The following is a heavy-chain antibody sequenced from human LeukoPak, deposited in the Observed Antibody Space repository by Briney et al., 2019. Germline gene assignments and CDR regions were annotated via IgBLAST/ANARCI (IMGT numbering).Heavy chain of an antibody. V-gene: IGHV3-64D*08. CDR1: GFIFSSYV. D-gene: IGHD1-26*01. J-gene: IGHJ4*02. CDR2: ISGSGGST. CDR3: VKREGSGSSWAVD. Sequence: PGGSLRLSCSASGFIFSSYVMYWVRQAPGEGLEYVSAISGSGGSTYYADSMKGRFTVSRDNSKNTLYLQMSSLRPEDTAVYYCVKREGSGSSWAVDWGQGTLVTVSS.